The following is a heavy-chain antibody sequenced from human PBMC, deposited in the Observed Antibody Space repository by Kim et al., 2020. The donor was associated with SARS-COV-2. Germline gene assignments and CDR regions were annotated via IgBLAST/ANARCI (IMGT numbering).Heavy chain of an antibody. J-gene: IGHJ4*02. V-gene: IGHV3-73*01. D-gene: IGHD3-9*01. CDR2: IRNKVNSYAT. CDR1: GFTFSGST. Sequence: GGSLRLSCAASGFTFSGSTMHWVRQASGKGLEWVGRIRNKVNSYATTYTASVEGRFTISRDDSKNTAYLQMDSLKTEDTAVYYCVTIGDNTRGYWGQGTLVTVSS. CDR3: VTIGDNTRGY.